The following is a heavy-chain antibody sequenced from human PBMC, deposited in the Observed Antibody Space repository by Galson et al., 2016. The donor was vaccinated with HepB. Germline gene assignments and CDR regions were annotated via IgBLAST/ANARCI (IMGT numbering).Heavy chain of an antibody. D-gene: IGHD2-15*01. J-gene: IGHJ4*02. V-gene: IGHV3-21*01. Sequence: SLRLSCAASGFTFSNFGMNWVRQAPGKGPEWVSSISSGSTYIYYADSVKGRFTISRDNAQNSLYLQMHSLRAEDTAVYYCARELLGMIAANAYLDSWGQGTLVTVSS. CDR2: ISSGSTYI. CDR1: GFTFSNFG. CDR3: ARELLGMIAANAYLDS.